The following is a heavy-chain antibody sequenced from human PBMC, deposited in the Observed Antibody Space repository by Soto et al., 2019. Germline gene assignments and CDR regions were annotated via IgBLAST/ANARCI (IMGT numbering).Heavy chain of an antibody. J-gene: IGHJ4*02. CDR1: GYTFTGYY. D-gene: IGHD5-12*01. V-gene: IGHV1-2*02. CDR3: ARDPVREGYSGYDPYYFDY. CDR2: INPNSGGT. Sequence: ASVKVSCKASGYTFTGYYMHWVRQAPGQGLEWMGWINPNSGGTNYAQKFQGRVTMTRDTSISTAYMELSRLRSDDTAVYYCARDPVREGYSGYDPYYFDYWGQGTLVTVSS.